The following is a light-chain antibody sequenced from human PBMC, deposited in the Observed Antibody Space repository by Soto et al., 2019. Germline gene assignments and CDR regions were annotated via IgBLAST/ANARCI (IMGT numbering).Light chain of an antibody. J-gene: IGKJ4*01. CDR1: QSVSSY. V-gene: IGKV3-11*01. Sequence: EIVLTQSPATLSLSPGERATLSCRASQSVSSYLAWYQQKPGQAPRLLIYDASTRATGIPARFSGSGSGTDFTLTISRLEPEDFAVYYCQQFSSYPLTFGGGTKVDIK. CDR3: QQFSSYPLT. CDR2: DAS.